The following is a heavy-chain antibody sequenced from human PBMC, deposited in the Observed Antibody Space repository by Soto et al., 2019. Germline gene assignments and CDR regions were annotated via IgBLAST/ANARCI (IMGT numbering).Heavy chain of an antibody. D-gene: IGHD6-6*01. CDR3: ARRFSSSSFYFDY. CDR1: GFPFSSYA. J-gene: IGHJ4*02. CDR2: IDFTGAGT. Sequence: VQLLESGGGLVQPGGSLRLSCAASGFPFSSYAMSWVRHAPDKGLEWVSAIDFTGAGTYSADSVKGRFTISRDNSKNTLYLQMSSLRAEDTAVYFCARRFSSSSFYFDYWGQGTLVTVSS. V-gene: IGHV3-23*01.